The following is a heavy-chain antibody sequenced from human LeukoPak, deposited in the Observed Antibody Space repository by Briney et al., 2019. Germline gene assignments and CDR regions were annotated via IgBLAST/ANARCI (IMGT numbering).Heavy chain of an antibody. CDR2: IYYSGST. Sequence: SETLSLTCTVSGGSISSGDYYWSWIRQPPGKGLEWIGYIYYSGSTHYNPSLKSRVTISVDTSKNQFSLKLSSVTAADTAVYYCAREGITFGGVIALDAFDIWGQGTMVTVSS. J-gene: IGHJ3*02. D-gene: IGHD3-16*02. CDR3: AREGITFGGVIALDAFDI. CDR1: GGSISSGDYY. V-gene: IGHV4-30-4*01.